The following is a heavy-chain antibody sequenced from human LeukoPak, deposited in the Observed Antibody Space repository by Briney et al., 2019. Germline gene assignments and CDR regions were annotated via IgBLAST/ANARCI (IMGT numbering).Heavy chain of an antibody. Sequence: GGTLRLSCAASGFTFSSYGMSWVRQASGKGLEWVSALSGGGDSTYYADSVKGRITISRDKSKNMLYLQMNSLRAEDTAVYYCAKDGRYGYFDYWGQGTLVTVSS. J-gene: IGHJ4*02. CDR2: LSGGGDST. CDR1: GFTFSSYG. V-gene: IGHV3-23*01. CDR3: AKDGRYGYFDY. D-gene: IGHD3-9*01.